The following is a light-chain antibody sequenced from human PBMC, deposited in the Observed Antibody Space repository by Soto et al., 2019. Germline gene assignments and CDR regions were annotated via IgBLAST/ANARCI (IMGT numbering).Light chain of an antibody. CDR3: QQLNDYPIT. CDR1: QGVSNY. Sequence: IQLTQSPSSLSASVGDRVTITCRASQGVSNYLAWYQQKPGKAPTLLIYSASTLQSGVPSRFSDSGCGTGFTLTISSQQPEDFATYYFQQLNDYPITFGPGTIVDIK. J-gene: IGKJ3*01. V-gene: IGKV1-9*01. CDR2: SAS.